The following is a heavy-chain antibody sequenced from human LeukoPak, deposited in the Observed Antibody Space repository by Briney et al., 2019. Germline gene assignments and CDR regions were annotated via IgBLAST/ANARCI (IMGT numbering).Heavy chain of an antibody. CDR3: ARGLTYYDILTGFHDRLDYFDY. D-gene: IGHD3-9*01. J-gene: IGHJ4*02. CDR2: ITGSGSTI. Sequence: GGSLRLSCAASGFTFSNYEMNWVRQAPGKGLDWVSYITGSGSTIYYADSVRGRFSISRDNAKKSLYLQMNSLRAEDTAAYYCARGLTYYDILTGFHDRLDYFDYWGQGTLVTVSS. V-gene: IGHV3-48*03. CDR1: GFTFSNYE.